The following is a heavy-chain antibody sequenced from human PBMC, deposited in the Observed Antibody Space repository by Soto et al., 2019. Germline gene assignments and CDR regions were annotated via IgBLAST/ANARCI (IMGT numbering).Heavy chain of an antibody. J-gene: IGHJ4*02. Sequence: ASVKVSCKASGYTFTSYGISWVRQAPGQWIEWMGWISAYNGNTNYAQKLQGRVTMTTDTSRSTACMKLRSMRTDDTAVHCCARGPPILAMVFLAYCRQGTLVTVAS. V-gene: IGHV1-18*04. CDR3: ARGPPILAMVFLAY. D-gene: IGHD2-8*01. CDR2: ISAYNGNT. CDR1: GYTFTSYG.